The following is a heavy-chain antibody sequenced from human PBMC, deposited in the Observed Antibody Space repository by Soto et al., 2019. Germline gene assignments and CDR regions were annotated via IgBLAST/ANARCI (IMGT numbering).Heavy chain of an antibody. J-gene: IGHJ3*02. D-gene: IGHD3-22*01. CDR3: ARPSSYSFDTFNI. CDR1: GNSFTSQC. CDR2: IYPDDSDT. Sequence: EALQISCEASGNSFTSQCIGWVRQMPGEGLDWIGIIYPDDSDTRYSPSFQGQVTISADKSISTAYLQWSSLRASDTAMYYCARPSSYSFDTFNIWGQGTMVTVSS. V-gene: IGHV5-51*01.